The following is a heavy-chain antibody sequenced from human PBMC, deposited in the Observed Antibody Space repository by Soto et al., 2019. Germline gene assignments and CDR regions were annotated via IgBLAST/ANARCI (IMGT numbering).Heavy chain of an antibody. CDR3: AFSRTGITGTFFDY. J-gene: IGHJ4*02. D-gene: IGHD1-20*01. V-gene: IGHV3-23*01. Sequence: PGGSLRLSCAASGFTFSSYAMSWVRQAPGKGLECVSAISGSGIITYYADSVKGRFTISRDISKNTLYLQMNSLGAEDTTVYYCAFSRTGITGTFFDYWGQGTLVTVSS. CDR2: ISGSGIIT. CDR1: GFTFSSYA.